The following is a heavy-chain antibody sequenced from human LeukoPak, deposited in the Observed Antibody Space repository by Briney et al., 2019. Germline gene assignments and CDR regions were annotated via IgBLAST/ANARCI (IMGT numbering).Heavy chain of an antibody. D-gene: IGHD3-10*01. Sequence: SVTVSCKASGGTFSSYAISWVRQAPGQELEWMGGIIPIFGTANYAQKFQGRVTITADESTSTAYMELSSLRSEDTAVYYCARDGNATYYYGSGSYYNLPTLDYWGQGTLVTVSS. CDR2: IIPIFGTA. J-gene: IGHJ4*02. CDR1: GGTFSSYA. V-gene: IGHV1-69*13. CDR3: ARDGNATYYYGSGSYYNLPTLDY.